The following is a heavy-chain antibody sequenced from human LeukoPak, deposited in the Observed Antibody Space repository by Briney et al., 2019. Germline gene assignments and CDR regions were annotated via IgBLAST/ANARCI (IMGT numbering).Heavy chain of an antibody. Sequence: PGGSLRPSCVASGFSFSNSWMTWVRRAPGKGLEWVANIKQGGSSKYYVDSVKGRFTISRDDAKNSLFLQMNSLRAEDTAVYYCGRGEGFLVDHWGQGTLVTVST. CDR3: GRGEGFLVDH. D-gene: IGHD3-3*01. J-gene: IGHJ4*02. CDR2: IKQGGSSK. V-gene: IGHV3-7*01. CDR1: GFSFSNSW.